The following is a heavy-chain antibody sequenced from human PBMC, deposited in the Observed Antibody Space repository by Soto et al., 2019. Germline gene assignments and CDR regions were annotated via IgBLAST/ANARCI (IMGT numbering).Heavy chain of an antibody. CDR1: GFTFSSYW. J-gene: IGHJ4*02. V-gene: IGHV3-74*01. Sequence: EVQLVESGGGLVQPGGSLRLSCAASGFTFSSYWMHWVRQAPGKWLVWVSRINSDGSSTSYADSVKGRFTISRDNAKNTLYLQMNSLRAEDTAVYYCARAGGWELPFDYWGQGTLVTVSS. CDR2: INSDGSST. D-gene: IGHD1-26*01. CDR3: ARAGGWELPFDY.